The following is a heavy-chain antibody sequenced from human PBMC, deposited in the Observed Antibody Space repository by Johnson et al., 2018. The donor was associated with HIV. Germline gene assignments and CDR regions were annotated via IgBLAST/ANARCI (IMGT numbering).Heavy chain of an antibody. CDR2: IKQDGSEK. CDR3: ASYCSGGSCYRRSPSDAFDI. J-gene: IGHJ3*02. D-gene: IGHD2-15*01. Sequence: EVQLVESGGGLVQPGGSLRLSCAASGFTFSSYWMSWVRQAPGKGLEWVANIKQDGSEKYYVDSVKGRFTISRDNAKNTLYLQMNSLRAEDTAVYYCASYCSGGSCYRRSPSDAFDIWGQGTMVTVSS. V-gene: IGHV3-7*02. CDR1: GFTFSSYW.